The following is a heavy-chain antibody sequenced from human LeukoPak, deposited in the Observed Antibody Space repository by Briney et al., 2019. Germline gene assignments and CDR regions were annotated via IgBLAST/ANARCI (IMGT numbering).Heavy chain of an antibody. D-gene: IGHD3-10*01. CDR1: GGSISSSNW. V-gene: IGHV4-4*02. CDR3: ARASTPAVPGESVYFDY. CDR2: IYHSGST. J-gene: IGHJ4*02. Sequence: PSETLSLTCAVSGGSISSSNWWSGVRQPPGKGLEWIGEIYHSGSTNYNPSLKSRVTISVDKSKNQFSLKLSSVTAADTAVYYCARASTPAVPGESVYFDYWGQGTLVTVSS.